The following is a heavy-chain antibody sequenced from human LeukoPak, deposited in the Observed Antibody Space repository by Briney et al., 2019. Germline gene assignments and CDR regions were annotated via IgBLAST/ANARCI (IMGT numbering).Heavy chain of an antibody. CDR1: GFTFRNYQ. Sequence: GGSLRLSCAASGFTFRNYQMNWVRQAPGKGLEWVSAISGSGGATFYADSVKGRFTISRDNSKNTLYLQMNSLRAEDAAVYYCATRGRDGYNANYYGMDVWGQGTTVTVPS. V-gene: IGHV3-23*01. J-gene: IGHJ6*02. CDR2: ISGSGGAT. CDR3: ATRGRDGYNANYYGMDV. D-gene: IGHD5-24*01.